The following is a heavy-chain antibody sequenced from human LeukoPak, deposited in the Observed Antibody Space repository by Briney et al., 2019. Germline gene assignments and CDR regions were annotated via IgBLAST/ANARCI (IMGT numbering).Heavy chain of an antibody. D-gene: IGHD6-6*01. CDR1: GGSISSSCYY. V-gene: IGHV4-39*02. Sequence: SETLSLTCTVSGGSISSSCYYWGWFRQPPGKGLEWIGNIYYSGSTYYNPSLKSRVTISVDTSKNHFSLKLSSVTAADTAMYFCARDRYSSSSAVDYWGQGTLVTVSS. J-gene: IGHJ4*02. CDR3: ARDRYSSSSAVDY. CDR2: IYYSGST.